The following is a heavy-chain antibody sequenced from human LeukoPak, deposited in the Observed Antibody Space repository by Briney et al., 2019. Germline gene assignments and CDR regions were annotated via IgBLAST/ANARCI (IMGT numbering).Heavy chain of an antibody. CDR3: ARANFLYCSSTTCLFDY. D-gene: IGHD2-2*01. CDR1: GYTFTDYH. J-gene: IGHJ4*02. CDR2: INPNSGDT. Sequence: GASVKVSCKASGYTFTDYHLHWVRQAPGQGFEWMGWINPNSGDTNYAQKFQGRVTMTRDTSISTAHMEMSRLRSDDTAVYYCARANFLYCSSTTCLFDYWGQGTLVTVSS. V-gene: IGHV1-2*02.